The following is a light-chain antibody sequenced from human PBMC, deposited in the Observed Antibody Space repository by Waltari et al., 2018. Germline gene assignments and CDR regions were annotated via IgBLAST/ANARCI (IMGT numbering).Light chain of an antibody. CDR1: QSLVHRDGETY. CDR3: VQGTHWPT. CDR2: QVS. Sequence: DVVLTQSPLPLSVTPGQSASISCRSSQSLVHRDGETYLNWLQLKPGQPPRRLIYQVSNRDSGVPDRFSGSGAGTDFTLKISRVEAEDVGLYYCVQGTHWPTFGQGTKVEIK. V-gene: IGKV2-30*02. J-gene: IGKJ1*01.